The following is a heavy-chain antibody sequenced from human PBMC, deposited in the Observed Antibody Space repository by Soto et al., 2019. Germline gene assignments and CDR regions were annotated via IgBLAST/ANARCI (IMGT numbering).Heavy chain of an antibody. V-gene: IGHV3-9*01. CDR3: AKDIKVDTAMVFDY. CDR1: GFTFDDYA. Sequence: GGSLRLSCAASGFTFDDYAMHWVRQAPGKGLEWVSGISWNSGSIGYADSVKGRFTISRDNAKNSLYLQMNGLRAEDTALYYCAKDIKVDTAMVFDYWGQGTLVTVSS. J-gene: IGHJ4*02. CDR2: ISWNSGSI. D-gene: IGHD5-18*01.